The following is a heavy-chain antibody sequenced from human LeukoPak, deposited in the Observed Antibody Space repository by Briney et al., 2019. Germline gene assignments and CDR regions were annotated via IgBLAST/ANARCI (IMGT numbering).Heavy chain of an antibody. CDR2: ISAYNGNT. Sequence: GASVKVSCKASGYTFTSYGISWVRQAPGQGLEWMGWISAYNGNTNYAQKLQGRVTVTTDTSTSTAYMELRSLRSDDTAVYYCARGSGDFWSGYCFDYWGQGTLVTVS. CDR1: GYTFTSYG. D-gene: IGHD3-3*01. J-gene: IGHJ4*02. V-gene: IGHV1-18*01. CDR3: ARGSGDFWSGYCFDY.